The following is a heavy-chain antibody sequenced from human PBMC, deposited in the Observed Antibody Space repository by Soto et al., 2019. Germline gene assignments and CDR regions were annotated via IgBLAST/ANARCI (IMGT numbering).Heavy chain of an antibody. D-gene: IGHD7-27*01. CDR2: IYHSVNT. CDR1: GGSISSDYYC. Sequence: QVQLQESGPGLVKPSQTLSLTCTVSGGSISSDYYCWSWIRQSPEKGLEWIGHIYHSVNTYSNPSLSSRVTISVYTSKNLCSLKLTSVTAADTAVYYCARGPSGDKVDNWGQGTLVTVSS. V-gene: IGHV4-30-4*01. J-gene: IGHJ4*02. CDR3: ARGPSGDKVDN.